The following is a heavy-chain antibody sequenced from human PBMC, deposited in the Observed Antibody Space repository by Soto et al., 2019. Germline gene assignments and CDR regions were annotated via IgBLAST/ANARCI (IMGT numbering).Heavy chain of an antibody. V-gene: IGHV3-53*01. D-gene: IGHD3-16*01. CDR2: IYRDGTT. CDR3: ARREFDYDDSGQSTLRNFDL. Sequence: EEQLVESGGDFIQPGGSLRLSCAASGFSVSDTYMGWVRQGPGQGLEWVSVIYRDGTTYDTDSLKGRITVSSDNAKNTVYIHMSSRRVEVTLVYYCARREFDYDDSGQSTLRNFDLWGRGALVTVSS. CDR1: GFSVSDTY. J-gene: IGHJ2*01.